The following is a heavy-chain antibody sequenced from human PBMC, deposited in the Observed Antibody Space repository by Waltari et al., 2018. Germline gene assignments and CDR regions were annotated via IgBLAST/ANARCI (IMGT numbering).Heavy chain of an antibody. D-gene: IGHD3-10*01. CDR1: GFTFSSYA. J-gene: IGHJ4*02. V-gene: IGHV3-23*01. Sequence: EVQLLESGGGLVQPGGSLRLSCAASGFTFSSYAMSWVRQAPGEGLEWFSAISGSGGSKYYAESVKGRFTISRDNSKNTLYLQMNSLRAEDTAVYYCAKDRRVFRGVIMCYFDYWGQGTLVTVSS. CDR2: ISGSGGSK. CDR3: AKDRRVFRGVIMCYFDY.